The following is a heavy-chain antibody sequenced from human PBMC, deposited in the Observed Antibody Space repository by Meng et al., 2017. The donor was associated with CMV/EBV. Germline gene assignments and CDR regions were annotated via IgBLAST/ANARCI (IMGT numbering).Heavy chain of an antibody. D-gene: IGHD3-3*01. J-gene: IGHJ5*02. Sequence: SDYVGGIGQRPGKGLEWIGSIYYSGSTDYNPSLKSRVTISGDTSKNQFSLKLSSVTAADTAVYYCARRVGRYDFWSGYYPDNWFDPWGQGTLVTVSS. V-gene: IGHV4-39*01. CDR1: SDY. CDR3: ARRVGRYDFWSGYYPDNWFDP. CDR2: IYYSGST.